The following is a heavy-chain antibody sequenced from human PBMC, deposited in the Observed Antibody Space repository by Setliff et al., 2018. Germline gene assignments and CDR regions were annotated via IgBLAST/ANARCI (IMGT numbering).Heavy chain of an antibody. CDR1: GYTLTKYY. D-gene: IGHD5-18*01. CDR3: AREGVDTRSSTDYRYYMDV. CDR2: INPSGGLT. J-gene: IGHJ6*03. Sequence: ASVKVSCKASGYTLTKYYMHWVRQAPGQGLEWMGIINPSGGLTRYAQKFQDRVTIITDESTSTAYMELSSLRTEDTAVYYCAREGVDTRSSTDYRYYMDVWGKGTTVTVSS. V-gene: IGHV1-46*01.